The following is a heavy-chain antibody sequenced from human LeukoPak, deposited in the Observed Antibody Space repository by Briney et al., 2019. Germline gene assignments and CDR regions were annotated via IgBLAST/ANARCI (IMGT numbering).Heavy chain of an antibody. D-gene: IGHD6-19*01. CDR1: GGSISSDSYY. CDR2: IYYGGST. V-gene: IGHV4-39*01. CDR3: ARTEGGWSRFDN. J-gene: IGHJ4*02. Sequence: SETLSLTCIASGGSISSDSYYWGWIRQPPGKGLEWIGSIYYGGSTFYNPSLRSRITISVDTSRNQFSLKLTSVTAADTAVYYCARTEGGWSRFDNWGQGTLVIVSS.